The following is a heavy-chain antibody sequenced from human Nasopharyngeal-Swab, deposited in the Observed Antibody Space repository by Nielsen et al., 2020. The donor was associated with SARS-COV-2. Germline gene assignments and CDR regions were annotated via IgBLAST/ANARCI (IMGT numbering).Heavy chain of an antibody. CDR2: IYPDHSGT. V-gene: IGHV5-51*01. D-gene: IGHD2/OR15-2a*01. CDR1: GYDFAGYW. CDR3: ARNMGYFHTSIWLDP. Sequence: GESLKISCKTSGYDFAGYWIAWVRQKPGQGLEWMGIIYPDHSGTKYSPSFRGQVTFSVDKSISTAYLQWSNLEASDTAMYYCARNMGYFHTSIWLDPWGQGTLATVSS. J-gene: IGHJ5*02.